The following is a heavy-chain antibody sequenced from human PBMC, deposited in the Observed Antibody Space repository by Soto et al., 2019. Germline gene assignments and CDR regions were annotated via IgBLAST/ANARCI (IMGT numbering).Heavy chain of an antibody. V-gene: IGHV4-31*01. CDR3: ARSAQWDGFDP. CDR1: AGSISTINYY. D-gene: IGHD2-8*01. CDR2: ISYSGST. J-gene: IGHJ3*01. Sequence: QVQLQESGPGLVRPSQTLSLTCTVSAGSISTINYYWSWIRQHPEKGLEWIGYISYSGSTFYHSSLKSPVTISLDTSKKQFSLALTSVTTADTAVYSCARSAQWDGFDPWGQGTMATVSS.